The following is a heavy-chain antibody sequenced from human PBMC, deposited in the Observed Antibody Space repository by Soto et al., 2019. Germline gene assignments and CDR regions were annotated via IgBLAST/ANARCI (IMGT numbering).Heavy chain of an antibody. CDR3: ARAYDTSRYYEYYFDY. V-gene: IGHV2-5*02. Sequence: QITLKESGPPLVKPTQTLTLTCTFSEFSLTTTGVGVGWIRQPPGKALEWLALSYWDDYKRYSPSLKSRLTITKGTSINQVVLIMSIMDPVDTATYSCARAYDTSRYYEYYFDYWCQGTLVTVSS. CDR2: SYWDDYK. CDR1: EFSLTTTGVG. J-gene: IGHJ4*02. D-gene: IGHD3-22*01.